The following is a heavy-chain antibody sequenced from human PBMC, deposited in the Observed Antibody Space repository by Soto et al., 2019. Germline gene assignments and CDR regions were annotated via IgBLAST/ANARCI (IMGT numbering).Heavy chain of an antibody. CDR3: VKTTGWPGFAF. D-gene: IGHD6-19*01. Sequence: EVQLVESGGGLIQPGGSLRLSCAASGFAVSSKYMTWVRQAPGKGLEWVSVIYGGGTTYYADSVKGRFTISRDPSKNALYLQMNSLSAEDTAVYYCVKTTGWPGFAFWGQGTLVTVSS. CDR2: IYGGGTT. J-gene: IGHJ4*02. V-gene: IGHV3-53*01. CDR1: GFAVSSKY.